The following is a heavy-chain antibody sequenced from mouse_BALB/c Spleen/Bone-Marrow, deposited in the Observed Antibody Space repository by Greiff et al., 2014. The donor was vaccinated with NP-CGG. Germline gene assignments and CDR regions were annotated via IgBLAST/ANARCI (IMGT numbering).Heavy chain of an antibody. Sequence: EVQLQQSGTVLARPGASVKMSCKASGYTFTSYWMHWVKQRPGQGLEWIGAIYPGNSDTSYNQKFKGKAKLTAVTSTSTAYMELNSLTKEDSAVDYCTRYYYRFSAWFAYWGQGTLVTVSA. J-gene: IGHJ3*01. V-gene: IGHV1-5*01. CDR3: TRYYYRFSAWFAY. CDR2: IYPGNSDT. CDR1: GYTFTSYW. D-gene: IGHD2-14*01.